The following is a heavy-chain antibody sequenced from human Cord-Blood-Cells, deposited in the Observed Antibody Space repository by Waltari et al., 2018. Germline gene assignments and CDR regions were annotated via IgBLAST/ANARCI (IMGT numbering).Heavy chain of an antibody. CDR2: IKSKTDGGTT. D-gene: IGHD6-6*01. CDR1: GFPFSNAW. V-gene: IGHV3-15*01. CDR3: TTEGDSSSSYYYYYYMDV. J-gene: IGHJ6*03. Sequence: EVQLVESGGGLVKPGGSLRLSCAASGFPFSNAWMSWFRQAPGKGREWVGRIKSKTDGGTTDYAAPVKGRFTISRDDSKNTLYLQMNSLKTEDTAVYYCTTEGDSSSSYYYYYYMDVWGKGTTVTVSS.